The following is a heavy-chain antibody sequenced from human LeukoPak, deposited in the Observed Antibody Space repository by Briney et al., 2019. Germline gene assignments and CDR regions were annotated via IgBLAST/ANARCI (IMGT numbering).Heavy chain of an antibody. CDR2: IFYSGST. D-gene: IGHD3-10*01. CDR1: GGSISSSSYY. Sequence: SETLSLTCAVSGGSISSSSYYWGWIRRPPGKGLEWIGNIFYSGSTYYNPSLKSRVTISVDTSKNQFSLKLSSVTAADTAVYYCATFYGSGSYYNVDYWGQGTLVTVSS. V-gene: IGHV4-39*07. CDR3: ATFYGSGSYYNVDY. J-gene: IGHJ4*02.